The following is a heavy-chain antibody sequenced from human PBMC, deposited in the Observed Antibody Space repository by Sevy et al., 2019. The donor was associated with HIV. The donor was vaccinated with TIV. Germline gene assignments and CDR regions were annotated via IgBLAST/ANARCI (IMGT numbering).Heavy chain of an antibody. CDR2: IWYDGGNK. V-gene: IGHV3-33*01. CDR3: ARGANYFGPGSHPNLDY. CDR1: GFTFSSYG. D-gene: IGHD3-10*01. J-gene: IGHJ4*02. Sequence: WGSLRLSCAASGFTFSSYGMHWVRQAPGKGLEWVALIWYDGGNKYYADSVKGRFTISRDNSKNTMYLQMNSLRAEDTAVYYCARGANYFGPGSHPNLDYWGQGTLVTVSS.